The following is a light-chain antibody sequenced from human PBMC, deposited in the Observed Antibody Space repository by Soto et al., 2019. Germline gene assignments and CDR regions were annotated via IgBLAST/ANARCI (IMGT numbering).Light chain of an antibody. CDR1: SSDVGGYNY. CDR3: SSYVSSSAYV. Sequence: QSALTQPASVSGSPGQSITISCTGTSSDVGGYNYFSWYQQHPGKAPKVMIYEVSNRPSGVSNRFCGSKSGNTASLTISGLQAEDEADYYCSSYVSSSAYVFGAGTKLTVL. CDR2: EVS. V-gene: IGLV2-14*01. J-gene: IGLJ1*01.